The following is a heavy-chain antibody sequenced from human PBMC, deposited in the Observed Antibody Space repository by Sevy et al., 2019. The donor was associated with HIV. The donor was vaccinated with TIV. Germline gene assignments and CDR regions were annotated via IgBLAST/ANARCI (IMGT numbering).Heavy chain of an antibody. CDR3: ARVGPVTGTTGDWGHYFDY. D-gene: IGHD1-20*01. V-gene: IGHV4-61*02. CDR1: GGSVSGGSYH. Sequence: SETLSLTCTVSGGSVSGGSYHWSWIRQPAGKGLEWIGRIFTSGSTTYNPSFESRVTISIDTSKNQVSLNLSSVTAADTAVYYCARVGPVTGTTGDWGHYFDYWGQGTLVTVSS. CDR2: IFTSGST. J-gene: IGHJ4*02.